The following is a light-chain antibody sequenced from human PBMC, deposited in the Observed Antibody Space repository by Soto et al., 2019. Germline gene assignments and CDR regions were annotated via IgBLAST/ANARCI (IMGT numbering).Light chain of an antibody. J-gene: IGKJ1*01. CDR2: GSS. CDR3: QQYGSSTRA. Sequence: VLTQSPGTLSLSPGERATLSCRASQSVSATYVAWYQQKSGQAPRXLLYGSSSRDTGVADRFSGSGSGTECTLTIDRLEPEDFATYYCQQYGSSTRAFGQGTQVDIK. CDR1: QSVSATY. V-gene: IGKV3-20*01.